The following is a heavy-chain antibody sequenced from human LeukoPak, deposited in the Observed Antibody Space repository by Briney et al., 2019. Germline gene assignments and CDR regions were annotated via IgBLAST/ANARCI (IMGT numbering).Heavy chain of an antibody. Sequence: GASVKVSRAASGYTFSAYFIRWVRPAPGQGLEWMGIINPSGGSTSYAHKFQGRVTLTRDTSTSTVYMELSSLRSEDTAMYYCARVGHYYDSSGYHGPCDYWGQGTLVTVSS. CDR2: INPSGGST. CDR1: GYTFSAYF. D-gene: IGHD3-22*01. J-gene: IGHJ4*02. V-gene: IGHV1-46*01. CDR3: ARVGHYYDSSGYHGPCDY.